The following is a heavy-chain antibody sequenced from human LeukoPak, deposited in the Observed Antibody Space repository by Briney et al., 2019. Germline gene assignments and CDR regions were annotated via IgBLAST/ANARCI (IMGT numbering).Heavy chain of an antibody. Sequence: PGGSLRLSCAASGFTFSSYGMHWVRQAPDKGLEWVAVISHDGSSYYYADPVKGRFIISRDNSENTLYLQMNSLRAEDTAVYYCARDPTAATPQYFDYWGQGTLVTVSS. V-gene: IGHV3-30*03. D-gene: IGHD1-14*01. CDR3: ARDPTAATPQYFDY. CDR1: GFTFSSYG. J-gene: IGHJ4*02. CDR2: ISHDGSSY.